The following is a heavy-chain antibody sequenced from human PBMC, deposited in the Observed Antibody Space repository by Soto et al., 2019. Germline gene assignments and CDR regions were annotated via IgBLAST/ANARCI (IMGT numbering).Heavy chain of an antibody. CDR1: GGSISSSSYY. J-gene: IGHJ4*02. CDR2: IYYSGST. Sequence: QLQLQESGPGLVKPSETLSLTCTVSGGSISSSSYYWGWIRQPPGKGLEWIGSIYYSGSTYYNPSLKSRVTISVDTAKNQCSLNMSSVTAADTAVYYCARHTPAISISDHWGQGTLVTVSS. V-gene: IGHV4-39*01. D-gene: IGHD3-3*01. CDR3: ARHTPAISISDH.